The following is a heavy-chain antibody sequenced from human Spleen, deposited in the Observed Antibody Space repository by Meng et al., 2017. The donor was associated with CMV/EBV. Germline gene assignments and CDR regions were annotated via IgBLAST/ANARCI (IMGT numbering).Heavy chain of an antibody. CDR1: GFTFSSYN. CDR2: ISSTSIYI. V-gene: IGHV3-21*01. Sequence: GGSLRLSCAASGFTFSSYNMHWVRQAPGKGLEWVSSISSTSIYISYADSVKGRSTVSRDNAKNSLYLQMNSLTADDTAVYFCARDRYSTNWRQVNWFDPWGQGTLVTVSS. D-gene: IGHD6-13*01. J-gene: IGHJ5*02. CDR3: ARDRYSTNWRQVNWFDP.